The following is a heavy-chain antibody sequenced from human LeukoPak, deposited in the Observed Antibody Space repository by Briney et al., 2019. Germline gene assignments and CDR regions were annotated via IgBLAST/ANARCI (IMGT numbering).Heavy chain of an antibody. D-gene: IGHD3-10*01. CDR2: MNPNSGNT. CDR1: GYTFSSYE. V-gene: IGHV1-8*01. Sequence: ASVTVSCKPSGYTFSSYENNWVRQPPGQGLEWMGWMNPNSGNTAYAQKFQGRVTMTRDVSIRTAYMELSSLRSEDTAVYYCVRLFVQEPSGWFDPWGQGTLVTVS. J-gene: IGHJ5*02. CDR3: VRLFVQEPSGWFDP.